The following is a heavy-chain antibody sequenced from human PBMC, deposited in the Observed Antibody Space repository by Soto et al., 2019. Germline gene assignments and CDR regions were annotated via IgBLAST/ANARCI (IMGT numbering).Heavy chain of an antibody. CDR1: GFRFSSYS. D-gene: IGHD4-17*01. J-gene: IGHJ4*02. Sequence: GSLRLSCSDSGFRFSSYSMSGVRQTPGKGLEWVAAITATGDRTYYADSVTGRFTISRDNSKKTHYLQMTSLRAEDTAMYYCSTINGYFEYWGQGTQVTVSS. CDR3: STINGYFEY. V-gene: IGHV3-23*01. CDR2: ITATGDRT.